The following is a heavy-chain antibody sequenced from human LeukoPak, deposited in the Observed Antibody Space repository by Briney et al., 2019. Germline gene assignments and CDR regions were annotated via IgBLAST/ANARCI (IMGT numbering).Heavy chain of an antibody. V-gene: IGHV3-30-3*01. D-gene: IGHD3-3*01. J-gene: IGHJ6*03. CDR1: GFTFGSYA. CDR3: ARVTILVYMDV. Sequence: GGSLRLSCAASGFTFGSYAMHWVRQAPGKGLEWVASISYDGSNRNYADSVKGRFTISRDNAKNSLYLQMNSLRAEDTAVYYCARVTILVYMDVWGKGTTVTVSS. CDR2: ISYDGSNR.